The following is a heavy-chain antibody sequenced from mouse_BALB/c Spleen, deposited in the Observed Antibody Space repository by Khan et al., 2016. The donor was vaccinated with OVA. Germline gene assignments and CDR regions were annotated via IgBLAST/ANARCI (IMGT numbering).Heavy chain of an antibody. CDR2: MIYSGNT. CDR3: ARSTYRYAFAY. V-gene: IGHV3-8*02. Sequence: EVQLQEPGPSLVKPSQTLSLTCSVTGDSITSGYWSWIRTFPGNKLEYMGYMIYSGNTYYNPSLYSRISITRHTSKTQYYLQLHSGTTEDTAAYYFARSTYRYAFAYWGQGTLVTVAA. CDR1: GDSITSGY. D-gene: IGHD2-14*01. J-gene: IGHJ3*01.